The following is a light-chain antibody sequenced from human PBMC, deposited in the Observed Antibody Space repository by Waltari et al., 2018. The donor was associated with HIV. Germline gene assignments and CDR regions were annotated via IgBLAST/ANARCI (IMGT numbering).Light chain of an antibody. CDR2: GDS. Sequence: SVLTQPPSVSGAPGQWVTIPCTGNNSNIGAGYDVHWYRQLPGTAPALVVHGDSFRPSGLPDRFPGSKSGVSASLDISGLQTEDEGDYYCQSYDNNLSGLWVFGGGTKLTVL. CDR1: NSNIGAGYD. J-gene: IGLJ3*02. CDR3: QSYDNNLSGLWV. V-gene: IGLV1-40*01.